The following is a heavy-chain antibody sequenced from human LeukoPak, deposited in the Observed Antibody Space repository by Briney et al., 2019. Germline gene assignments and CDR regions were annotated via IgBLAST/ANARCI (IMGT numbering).Heavy chain of an antibody. CDR2: IYYTGST. Sequence: SETLSLTCTVSGGSISSYYWSWLRQPPGKGLEWIGYIYYTGSTNYNPSLKSRVTIGLDTSKNQLSLKLSSVTAADTAVYYCAREGQQWFHSVFDIWGQGKMVTVSS. D-gene: IGHD5-18*01. V-gene: IGHV4-59*01. CDR3: AREGQQWFHSVFDI. J-gene: IGHJ3*02. CDR1: GGSISSYY.